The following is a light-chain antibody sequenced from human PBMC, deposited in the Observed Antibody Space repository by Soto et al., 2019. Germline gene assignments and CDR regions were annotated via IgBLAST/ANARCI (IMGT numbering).Light chain of an antibody. CDR2: GAS. V-gene: IGKV3-20*01. CDR1: QSVNSDY. J-gene: IGKJ1*01. Sequence: IGWTQSPGTLSLSPGERSPLSCRASQSVNSDYLAWCQQKPGQAARLLIYGASTRTTGIPDRFSGSGSGTDFTLTISRLEPEDFAVSFCRQYCFSSRTFGQGTKVDIK. CDR3: RQYCFSSRT.